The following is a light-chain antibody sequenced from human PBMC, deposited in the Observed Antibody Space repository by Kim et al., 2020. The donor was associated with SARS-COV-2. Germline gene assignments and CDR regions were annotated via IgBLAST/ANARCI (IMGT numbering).Light chain of an antibody. CDR2: GYN. CDR3: ASWDDSLNGWV. J-gene: IGLJ3*02. CDR1: RSNIGSST. V-gene: IGLV1-44*01. Sequence: GQSVTISCSGSRSNIGSSTVPWYQQFSGTAPKVVMYGYNKRPSGVPDRFSASKSGTSASLAISGLQSEDEADYYCASWDDSLNGWVFGGGTQLTVL.